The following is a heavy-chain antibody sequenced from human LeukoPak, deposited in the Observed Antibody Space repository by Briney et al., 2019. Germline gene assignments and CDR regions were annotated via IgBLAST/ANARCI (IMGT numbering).Heavy chain of an antibody. Sequence: SETLSLTCTVSGGSISSYYWSWIRQPPWKGLEWIGYIYYSGSTNYNPSLKSRVTISVDTSKNQFSLKLSSVTAADTAVYYCARETTAMANYYMDVWGKGTTVTVSS. D-gene: IGHD5-18*01. CDR1: GGSISSYY. J-gene: IGHJ6*03. CDR3: ARETTAMANYYMDV. CDR2: IYYSGST. V-gene: IGHV4-59*01.